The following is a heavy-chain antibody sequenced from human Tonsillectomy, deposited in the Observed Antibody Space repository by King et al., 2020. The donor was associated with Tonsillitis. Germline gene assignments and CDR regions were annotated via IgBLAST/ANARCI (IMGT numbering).Heavy chain of an antibody. D-gene: IGHD1-26*01. J-gene: IGHJ4*02. V-gene: IGHV4-39*01. CDR3: ARKDSGSYQYYFDY. CDR1: GGSISSSSYF. CDR2: MYYSGST. Sequence: QLQESGPGLVKPSETLSLTCTVSGGSISSSSYFWGWIRQPTEKGLEWIGSMYYSGSTYYNPSLKSRVTISVDTSKNQFSLKLSSVTAADTAVYYCARKDSGSYQYYFDYWGQGTLVTVSS.